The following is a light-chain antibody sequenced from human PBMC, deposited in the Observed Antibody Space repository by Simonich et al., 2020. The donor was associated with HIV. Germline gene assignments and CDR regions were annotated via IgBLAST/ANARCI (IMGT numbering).Light chain of an antibody. Sequence: QSVLTQPPSASETPGQRVAISCSGSSSNIGSNYVYWYQQVPGTAPKLLIYRNNQRPSGVPDRFSGSKSGNMASLTISGLQAEDEADYYCCSYAGSSTWVFGGGTKLTVL. V-gene: IGLV1-47*01. CDR2: RNN. CDR1: SSNIGSNY. CDR3: CSYAGSSTWV. J-gene: IGLJ3*02.